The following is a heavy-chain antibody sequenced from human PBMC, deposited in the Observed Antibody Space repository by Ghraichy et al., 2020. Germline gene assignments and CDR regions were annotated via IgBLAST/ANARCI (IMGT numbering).Heavy chain of an antibody. CDR2: RFYSSTP. V-gene: IGHV4-59*01. D-gene: IGHD3-3*01. Sequence: SETLSLTCTVSGVSISRYYWTWMRHSPGKGLEWIGFRFYSSTPSYNPSLKSRVITSVDTSKNQISLKLSSVTAADTAVYYCAAGILTFGVISYYMDVWGKGTTVTVSS. CDR3: AAGILTFGVISYYMDV. J-gene: IGHJ6*03. CDR1: GVSISRYY.